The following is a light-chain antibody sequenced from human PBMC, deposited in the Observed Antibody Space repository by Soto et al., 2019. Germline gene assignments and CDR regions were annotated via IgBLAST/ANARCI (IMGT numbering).Light chain of an antibody. J-gene: IGLJ1*01. V-gene: IGLV2-14*04. Sequence: GRRIINSYTGTSTDVGGYKYVSWYRQHPGKAPKLMMYDVTSRPSGISNRFSGSKSGNTAFLIISGLQADDEANYDCISYTSSETSVFGTRTKVTVL. CDR3: ISYTSSETSV. CDR2: DVT. CDR1: STDVGGYKY.